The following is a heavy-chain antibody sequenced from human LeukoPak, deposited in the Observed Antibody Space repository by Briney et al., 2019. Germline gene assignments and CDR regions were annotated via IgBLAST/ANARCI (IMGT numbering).Heavy chain of an antibody. CDR2: IYYSGST. CDR3: ARSGGSFYQNYYYMDV. CDR1: GGSINNNY. D-gene: IGHD2-15*01. V-gene: IGHV4-59*01. J-gene: IGHJ6*03. Sequence: SETLSRTCTVSGGSINNNYWTWIRQPPGKGLEWIGYIYYSGSTNYNPSLKSRVTISVDTSKNQFSLKLSPVIAADTAVYYCARSGGSFYQNYYYMDVWGKGTTVTVSS.